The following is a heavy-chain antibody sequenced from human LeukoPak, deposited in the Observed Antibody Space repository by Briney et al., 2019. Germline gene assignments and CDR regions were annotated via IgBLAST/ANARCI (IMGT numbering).Heavy chain of an antibody. V-gene: IGHV4-39*07. Sequence: SETLSLTCAVSGGSISSSSYYWGWIRQPPGKGLGWIGSIYYSGSTYYNPSLKSRVTISVDKSKTQFSLKLSSVTAADTAVYYCAPGIFDWLTREEYYFDYWGQGTLVTVSS. D-gene: IGHD3-9*01. CDR2: IYYSGST. J-gene: IGHJ4*02. CDR3: APGIFDWLTREEYYFDY. CDR1: GGSISSSSYY.